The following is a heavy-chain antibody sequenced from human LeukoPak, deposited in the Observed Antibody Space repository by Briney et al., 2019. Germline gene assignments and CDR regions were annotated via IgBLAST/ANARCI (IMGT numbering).Heavy chain of an antibody. V-gene: IGHV4-30-2*01. CDR2: IYHSGST. J-gene: IGHJ6*03. D-gene: IGHD6-13*01. CDR3: ARDLGPEWQQLVESHYCYYYMDV. Sequence: PSETLSLTCAVSGGSISSGGYSWSWIRQPPGKGLEWIGYIYHSGSTYYNPSLKSRVTISVDTSKNQFSLKLSSVTAADTAVYYCARDLGPEWQQLVESHYCYYYMDVWGKGTTVTVSS. CDR1: GGSISSGGYS.